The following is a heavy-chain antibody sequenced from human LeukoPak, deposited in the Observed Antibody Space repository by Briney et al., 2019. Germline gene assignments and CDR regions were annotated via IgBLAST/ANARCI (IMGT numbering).Heavy chain of an antibody. J-gene: IGHJ4*02. CDR1: GFTFSRNA. D-gene: IGHD3-16*01. V-gene: IGHV3-23*01. CDR3: ARGSYNPFHY. CDR2: ISGSGDST. Sequence: GGSLRLSCAASGFTFSRNAMIWVRQAPGKGLEWVSGISGSGDSTNYADSVKGRFTISRDNSKNTQYLQMNSLRAEDTAVYYCARGSYNPFHYWGQGTLVTVSS.